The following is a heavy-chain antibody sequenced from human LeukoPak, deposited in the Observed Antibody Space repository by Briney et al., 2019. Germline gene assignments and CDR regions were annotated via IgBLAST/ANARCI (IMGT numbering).Heavy chain of an antibody. D-gene: IGHD4-17*01. J-gene: IGHJ4*02. V-gene: IGHV3-21*01. CDR2: ISSDSSYI. CDR1: GFTFSSYW. Sequence: GGSPRLSCAASGFTFSSYWMSWVRQAPGKGLEWVSSISSDSSYIYYADAVHGRFTVSRDNAKYSLYLQMNSLRAEDTAVYYCVRGSYGAYDYWGQGSLVTVSS. CDR3: VRGSYGAYDY.